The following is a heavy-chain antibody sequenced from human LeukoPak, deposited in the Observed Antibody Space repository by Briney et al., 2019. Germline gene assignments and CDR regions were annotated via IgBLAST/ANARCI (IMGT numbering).Heavy chain of an antibody. D-gene: IGHD3-16*01. J-gene: IGHJ4*02. CDR2: INPNSGGT. CDR3: ARTGSLYYDFVWGSFDY. Sequence: ASVKVSCKASGYIFTGYYIHWVRQAPGQGLEWMGWINPNSGGTNYAQKFQGRVIMTRDTSITTAYMELSTLKSDDTAVYYCARTGSLYYDFVWGSFDYWGQGTLVTVAS. CDR1: GYIFTGYY. V-gene: IGHV1-2*02.